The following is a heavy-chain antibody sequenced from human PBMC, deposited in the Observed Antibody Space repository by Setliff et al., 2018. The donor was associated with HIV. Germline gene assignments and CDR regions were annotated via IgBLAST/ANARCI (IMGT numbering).Heavy chain of an antibody. CDR2: ISGYSGHT. CDR1: GYPFTNYA. V-gene: IGHV1-18*01. CDR3: AREHGTSWPYFDF. J-gene: IGHJ4*02. Sequence: GASVKVSCKTSGYPFTNYAVSWIRRAPGQGLEWMGWISGYSGHTSYAQNFQGRVTMTTDTSTNTAYLELRGLRSDDTAIYYCAREHGTSWPYFDFWGQGTLVTVSS.